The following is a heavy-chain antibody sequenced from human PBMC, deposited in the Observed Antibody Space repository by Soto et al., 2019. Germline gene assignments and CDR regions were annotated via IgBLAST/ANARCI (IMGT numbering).Heavy chain of an antibody. CDR1: GYTFTSYA. CDR3: ARSQGIAVADY. J-gene: IGHJ4*02. D-gene: IGHD6-19*01. Sequence: QVQLVQSGAEEKKPGASVKVSCKASGYTFTSYAMHWVRQAPGQRLEWMGWINAGNGNTKYSQKFQGRVTITRDTSASTAYMELSILRSEDTAVYYGARSQGIAVADYCGQGTLVTVSS. V-gene: IGHV1-3*05. CDR2: INAGNGNT.